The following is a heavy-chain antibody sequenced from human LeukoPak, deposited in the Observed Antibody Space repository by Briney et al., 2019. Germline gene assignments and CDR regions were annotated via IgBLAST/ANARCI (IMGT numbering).Heavy chain of an antibody. J-gene: IGHJ3*01. CDR1: GGSISSSSHY. CDR3: ARHERGKNAFNL. V-gene: IGHV4-39*01. Sequence: AETLSLTCTVSGGSISSSSHYWGWIRQPPGKGLEWIGSFYYSGSTYYNPSLKSRVTISVDTSKNQFSLKMSSVTAADTAVYYCARHERGKNAFNLWGQGTMVTVSS. CDR2: FYYSGST.